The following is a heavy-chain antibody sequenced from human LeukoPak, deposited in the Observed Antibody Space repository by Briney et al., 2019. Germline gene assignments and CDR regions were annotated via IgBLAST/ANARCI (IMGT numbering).Heavy chain of an antibody. V-gene: IGHV1-69*06. CDR3: ARDKAVAAAIFGYYYYYMDV. CDR2: VFPMFETT. Sequence: ASVKVSCKASGGTFSTYAISWVRQAPGQGLEWMGRVFPMFETTYYAQKFRGRVTITADKSTSIAYMELSSLTSEDTAVYFCARDKAVAAAIFGYYYYYMDVWGKGTTVTVSS. D-gene: IGHD2-2*01. J-gene: IGHJ6*03. CDR1: GGTFSTYA.